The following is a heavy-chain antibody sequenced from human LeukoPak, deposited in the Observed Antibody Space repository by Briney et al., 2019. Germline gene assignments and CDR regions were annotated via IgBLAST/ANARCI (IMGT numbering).Heavy chain of an antibody. J-gene: IGHJ4*02. V-gene: IGHV4-38-2*02. Sequence: SETLSLTCTVSGYSISSGYYWDWIRQPPGKGLEWIGSIYHSGSTYYNPSLKSRVTISVDTSKNQFSLKLSSVTAADTAVYYCARDSYYYGSGSYYIDYWGQGTLVTVSS. CDR1: GYSISSGYY. CDR3: ARDSYYYGSGSYYIDY. D-gene: IGHD3-10*01. CDR2: IYHSGST.